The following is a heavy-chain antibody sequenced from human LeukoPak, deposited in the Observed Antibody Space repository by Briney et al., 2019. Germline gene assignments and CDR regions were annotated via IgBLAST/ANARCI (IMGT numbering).Heavy chain of an antibody. CDR2: MNPNSGNT. D-gene: IGHD3-10*01. CDR1: GYTFTSYD. V-gene: IGHV1-8*01. J-gene: IGHJ4*02. Sequence: ASVKVSCKASGYTFTSYDINWVRQATGQGLEWVGWMNPNSGNTGYAQKFQGRVTMTRNTSISTAYMELSSLRSEDTAVYYCARGRRPGTMVRGVPHYWGQGTLVTVSS. CDR3: ARGRRPGTMVRGVPHY.